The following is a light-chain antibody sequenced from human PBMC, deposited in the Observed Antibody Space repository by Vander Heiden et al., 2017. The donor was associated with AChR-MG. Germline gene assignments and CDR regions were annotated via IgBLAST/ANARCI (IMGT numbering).Light chain of an antibody. CDR2: DVS. CDR3: CSYAGSYRKV. J-gene: IGLJ2*01. V-gene: IGLV2-11*01. Sequence: QSALTQPRAVSGSPGPSVTISCTGTSSDVGGYNYVSWYQQHPGKAPKLMIYDVSKRPSGVPDRFSGSKSGNTESLTISGLQAEDEADYDCCSYAGSYRKVFGGGTKLTVL. CDR1: SSDVGGYNY.